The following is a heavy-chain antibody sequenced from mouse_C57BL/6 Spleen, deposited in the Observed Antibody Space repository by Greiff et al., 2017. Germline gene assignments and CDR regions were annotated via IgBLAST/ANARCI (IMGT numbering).Heavy chain of an antibody. V-gene: IGHV3-6*01. D-gene: IGHD4-1*01. CDR3: ARITGNFPYFAMDY. Sequence: EVKLVESGPGLVKPSQSLSLTCSVTGYSITSGYYWNWIRQFPGNKLEWMGYISYDGSNNYNPSRKNRISITRDPSKNQFFLKLNSVTTEDTATYYCARITGNFPYFAMDYWGQGTSVTVSS. CDR1: GYSITSGYY. J-gene: IGHJ4*01. CDR2: ISYDGSN.